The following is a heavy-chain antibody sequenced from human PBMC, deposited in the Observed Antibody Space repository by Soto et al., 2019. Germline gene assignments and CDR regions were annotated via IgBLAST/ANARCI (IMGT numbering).Heavy chain of an antibody. CDR2: IYYSGST. J-gene: IGHJ3*02. Sequence: SETLSLTCTVSGGSISSYYWSWIRQPPGKGLEWIGYIYYSGSTNYNPSLKSRVTISVDTSKNQFSLRLSSVTAADKAVYYCGRDCSGGSCYANAFDTWGQGTMVTV. D-gene: IGHD2-15*01. CDR1: GGSISSYY. CDR3: GRDCSGGSCYANAFDT. V-gene: IGHV4-59*01.